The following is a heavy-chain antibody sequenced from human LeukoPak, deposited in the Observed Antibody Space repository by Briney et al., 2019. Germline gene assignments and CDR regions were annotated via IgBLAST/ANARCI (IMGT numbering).Heavy chain of an antibody. Sequence: GGSLRLSCVGSGFTSIAYALTWARQAPGKGLEWVSGICGGGGTTYYADSVKGRFTISRDNSKNTLYLQMNSLRADDTSIYYCAGNQPLGGHSYYYYGMDVWGQGTTVTVSS. V-gene: IGHV3-23*01. CDR3: AGNQPLGGHSYYYYGMDV. J-gene: IGHJ6*02. CDR2: ICGGGGTT. CDR1: GFTSIAYA. D-gene: IGHD3-16*01.